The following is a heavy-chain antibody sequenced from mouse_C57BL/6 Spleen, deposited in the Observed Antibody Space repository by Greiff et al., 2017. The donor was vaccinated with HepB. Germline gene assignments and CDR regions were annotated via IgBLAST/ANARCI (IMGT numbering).Heavy chain of an antibody. Sequence: QVQLKQPGAELVKPGASVKLSCKASGYTFTSYWMHWVKQRPGQGLEWIGMIHPNSGSTNYNEKFKSKATLTVDKSSSTAYMQLSSLTSEDSAVYYCASLDSSGYLDYWGQGTTLTVSS. V-gene: IGHV1-64*01. D-gene: IGHD3-2*02. CDR1: GYTFTSYW. CDR3: ASLDSSGYLDY. CDR2: IHPNSGST. J-gene: IGHJ2*01.